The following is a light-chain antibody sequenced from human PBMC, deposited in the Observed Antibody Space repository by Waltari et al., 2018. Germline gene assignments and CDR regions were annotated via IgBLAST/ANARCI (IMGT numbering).Light chain of an antibody. CDR1: SSTIASHL. V-gene: IGLV1-44*01. CDR3: AAWDDSLIGYV. Sequence: QSVLTQPPSASGTPGQRVPIPCPGSSSTIASHLVHWYQQVPGTAPKLLIYSNNERPSGVPDRFSGSKSGTSASLAISGLQSEDEADYYCAAWDDSLIGYVFGTATKVTVL. CDR2: SNN. J-gene: IGLJ1*01.